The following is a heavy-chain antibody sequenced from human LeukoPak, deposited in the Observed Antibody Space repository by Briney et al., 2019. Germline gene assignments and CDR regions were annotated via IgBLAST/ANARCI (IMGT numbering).Heavy chain of an antibody. Sequence: ASAKVSCKASGGTFSSYAISWVRQAPGQGLEWMGRIIPILGIANYAQKFQGRVTVTADKSTSTAYMELSSLRSEDTAVYYCAGTPNFDWLLTHDYWGQGTLVTVSS. V-gene: IGHV1-69*04. CDR1: GGTFSSYA. CDR2: IIPILGIA. CDR3: AGTPNFDWLLTHDY. D-gene: IGHD3-9*01. J-gene: IGHJ4*02.